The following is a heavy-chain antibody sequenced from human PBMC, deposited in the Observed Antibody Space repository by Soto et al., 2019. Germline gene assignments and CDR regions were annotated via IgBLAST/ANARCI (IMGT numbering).Heavy chain of an antibody. D-gene: IGHD7-27*01. CDR3: ARGPSGDKVDY. J-gene: IGHJ4*02. CDR2: IYSGGSI. V-gene: IGHV4-30-4*01. Sequence: QVQLQESGPGLVKPSQTLSLTCIVSGGSISNVNDCWSWIRQRPDKGLEWIGHIYSGGSIYNNPCLASXXTXSXXTSKNQFSLQLSSVSAADTAVYYCARGPSGDKVDYWGQGTLVTVSS. CDR1: GGSISNVNDC.